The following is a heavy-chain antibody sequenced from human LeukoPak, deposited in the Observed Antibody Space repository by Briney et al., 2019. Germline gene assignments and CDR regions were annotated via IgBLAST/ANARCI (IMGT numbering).Heavy chain of an antibody. CDR1: GGSIGSYY. V-gene: IGHV4-59*01. Sequence: SETLSLTCTVSGGSIGSYYWSWIRQPPGKGLEWIGYIYYSGSTNYNPSLKSRVTISVDTSKNQFSLKLSSVTAADTAVYYCARAGNYYGSGSPQEGYYFDYWGQGTLVTVSS. J-gene: IGHJ4*02. D-gene: IGHD3-10*01. CDR2: IYYSGST. CDR3: ARAGNYYGSGSPQEGYYFDY.